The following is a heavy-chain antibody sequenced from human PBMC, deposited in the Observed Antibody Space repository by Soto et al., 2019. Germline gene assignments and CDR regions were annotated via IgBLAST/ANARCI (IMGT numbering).Heavy chain of an antibody. CDR1: GCTFSSYW. CDR3: EGGTAAARTGFDY. D-gene: IGHD6-13*01. CDR2: IKQDGSEK. Sequence: GGSLRLSCAASGCTFSSYWMSWVRQAPGKGLEWVSNIKQDGSEKYYVDSSKGRFTISRDNTKNSLYLQMNSPRAEDTAVEYCEGGTAAARTGFDYWGQGTMVTVSS. V-gene: IGHV3-7*03. J-gene: IGHJ4*02.